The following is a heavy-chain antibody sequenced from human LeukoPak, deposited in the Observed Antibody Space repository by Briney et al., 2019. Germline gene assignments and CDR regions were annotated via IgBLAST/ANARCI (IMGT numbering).Heavy chain of an antibody. J-gene: IGHJ4*02. V-gene: IGHV4-39*01. CDR2: IYYSGST. CDR1: GGSISSSSYY. Sequence: PSETLSLTCTVSGGSISSSSYYWGWIRQPPGKGLEGIGSIYYSGSTYYNPSLKSRVTISVDTSKNQFTLKLSSVTAADTAVYYCASGTEWLPNAYFDYWGQGTLVTVSS. CDR3: ASGTEWLPNAYFDY. D-gene: IGHD3-3*01.